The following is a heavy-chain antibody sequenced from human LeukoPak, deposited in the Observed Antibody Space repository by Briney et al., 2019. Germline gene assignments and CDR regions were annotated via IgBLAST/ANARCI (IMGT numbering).Heavy chain of an antibody. Sequence: GGSLRLSCAASGFTFSSYSMNWVRQAPGKGLEWVSSISSSSSYIYYADSVKGRFTISRDNSKNSLYLQMSSLRAEDTAVYYCARALETWAFDYWGQGTLVTVSS. D-gene: IGHD7-27*01. CDR1: GFTFSSYS. J-gene: IGHJ4*02. CDR3: ARALETWAFDY. CDR2: ISSSSSYI. V-gene: IGHV3-21*01.